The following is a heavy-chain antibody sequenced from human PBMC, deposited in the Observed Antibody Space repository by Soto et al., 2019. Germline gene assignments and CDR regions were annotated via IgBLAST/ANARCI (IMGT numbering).Heavy chain of an antibody. V-gene: IGHV4-59*01. D-gene: IGHD5-18*01. J-gene: IGHJ4*02. CDR3: ARVGPDVDTAVMYYFDY. CDR1: GGSISSYY. CDR2: IYYSGST. Sequence: SETLSLTCTVSGGSISSYYWSWIRQPPGKGLEWIGYIYYSGSTNYNPSLKSRVTISVDTSKNQFSLKLSSVTAADTAVYYCARVGPDVDTAVMYYFDYWGQGTLVTVSS.